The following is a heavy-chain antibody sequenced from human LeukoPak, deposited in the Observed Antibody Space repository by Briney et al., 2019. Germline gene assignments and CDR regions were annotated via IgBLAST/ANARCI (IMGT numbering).Heavy chain of an antibody. Sequence: GGSLRLSFAASGFIFSNHWMHWVGQAPGKGLVCLSLINNDGSSTIYADSVKGRFTFSRDNAENTLFLEMSSLRVEDTAVYYCVRERNNFWSGHHSIFDSWGQGTLVTVSS. CDR2: INNDGSST. CDR1: GFIFSNHW. CDR3: VRERNNFWSGHHSIFDS. V-gene: IGHV3-74*01. J-gene: IGHJ4*02. D-gene: IGHD3-3*01.